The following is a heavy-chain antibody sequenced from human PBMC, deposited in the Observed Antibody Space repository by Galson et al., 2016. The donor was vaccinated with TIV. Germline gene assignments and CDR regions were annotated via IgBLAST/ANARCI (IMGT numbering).Heavy chain of an antibody. V-gene: IGHV1-46*01. Sequence: SVKVSCKASGYTFTGYFIHWVRQYPRQGFQWMAIIHPSGGSTSYPQKFQGRDTITRVTSTRTVHMELSRLRSEDTAVDYCARYGEVGSSDYDHWGQGTLVSVSS. CDR2: IHPSGGST. D-gene: IGHD3-22*01. J-gene: IGHJ4*02. CDR3: ARYGEVGSSDYDH. CDR1: GYTFTGYF.